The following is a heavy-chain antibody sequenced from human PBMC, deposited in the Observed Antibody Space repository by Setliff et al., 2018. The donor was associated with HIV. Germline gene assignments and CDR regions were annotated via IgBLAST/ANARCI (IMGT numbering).Heavy chain of an antibody. CDR1: GGSISRSSYF. Sequence: KASETLSLTCTVSGGSISRSSYFWTWIRQRPGQGLEWIGYIYYNGRVSYSEKTYYSPSLKSRVTISVDSSKNQFSLKLSSVTAADTAVYYCARGLAYYSENTDYYYVSAGFDPWGPGTLVTVSS. CDR2: IYYNGRVSYSEKT. J-gene: IGHJ5*02. V-gene: IGHV4-31*03. D-gene: IGHD3-22*01. CDR3: ARGLAYYSENTDYYYVSAGFDP.